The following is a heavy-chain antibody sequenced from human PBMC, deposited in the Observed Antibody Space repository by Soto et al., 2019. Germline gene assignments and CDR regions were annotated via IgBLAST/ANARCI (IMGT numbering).Heavy chain of an antibody. V-gene: IGHV1-18*01. CDR2: ISAYNGDT. Sequence: QVQLLQSGAEVKKPGASVKVSCKASGYTFTNYGITWVRQAPGQGLEWMGWISAYNGDTHYTQRLQGRVTMTTDTSTSTAYMEVRGLRSDDTAAEYCARGRQLVGDFYYYMDVWGKGTTVTVSS. CDR3: ARGRQLVGDFYYYMDV. CDR1: GYTFTNYG. D-gene: IGHD6-6*01. J-gene: IGHJ6*03.